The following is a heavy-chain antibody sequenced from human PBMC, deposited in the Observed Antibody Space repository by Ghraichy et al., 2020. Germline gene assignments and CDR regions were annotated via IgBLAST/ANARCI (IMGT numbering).Heavy chain of an antibody. Sequence: GESLNITCAASGFTFTSYVMAWVRQAPGKGLEWVSVITGSGIGTYYAGSVKGRFTISRDNSKNTLYLQVNSLRAEDTAVYYCAKIRGSGWYYFDYWGQGTLVTVSS. J-gene: IGHJ4*02. D-gene: IGHD6-19*01. CDR1: GFTFTSYV. CDR3: AKIRGSGWYYFDY. V-gene: IGHV3-23*01. CDR2: ITGSGIGT.